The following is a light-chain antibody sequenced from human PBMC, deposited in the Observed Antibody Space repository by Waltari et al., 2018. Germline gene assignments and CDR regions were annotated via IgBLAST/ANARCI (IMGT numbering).Light chain of an antibody. V-gene: IGKV1-8*01. CDR2: AAS. CDR3: QQYYSYSWT. CDR1: QGISSY. J-gene: IGKJ1*01. Sequence: AIRMTQSPSSLSASTGSSVTITCRASQGISSYLAWYQQKPGKAPKLMIYAASTLQSGVPSRFSGSGSGTDFTLTISCLQSEDFATYYCQQYYSYSWTFGQGTKVEIK.